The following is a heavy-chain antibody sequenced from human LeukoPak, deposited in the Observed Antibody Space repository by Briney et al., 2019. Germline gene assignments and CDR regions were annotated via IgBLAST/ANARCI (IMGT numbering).Heavy chain of an antibody. D-gene: IGHD1-1*01. CDR1: GGSISSXX. V-gene: IGHV4-59*01. J-gene: IGHJ3*02. CDR3: ARDSRTTTAFDI. CDR2: XYYSGST. Sequence: PSETLSLTCTVSGGSISSXXXXXXRQXPXXXXXWIGYXYYSGSTNXXXXLXXXVTXXXXTSKNQFSLKLSSVTAADTAVYHCARDSRTTTAFDIWGQGTMVTVSS.